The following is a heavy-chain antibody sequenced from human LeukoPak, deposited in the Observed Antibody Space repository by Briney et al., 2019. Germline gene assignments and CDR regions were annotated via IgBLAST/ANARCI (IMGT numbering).Heavy chain of an antibody. Sequence: PGGSLRLSCAASGFTFSSYAMSWVRQAPGKGLEWVSAISGSGGSTYYADSVKGRFTISRDNSKNTLYLQMNSLRAEDTAVYYCAKGSGSGWIYYYYYMDVWGKGTTVTVTS. CDR2: ISGSGGST. J-gene: IGHJ6*03. CDR1: GFTFSSYA. CDR3: AKGSGSGWIYYYYYMDV. D-gene: IGHD6-19*01. V-gene: IGHV3-23*01.